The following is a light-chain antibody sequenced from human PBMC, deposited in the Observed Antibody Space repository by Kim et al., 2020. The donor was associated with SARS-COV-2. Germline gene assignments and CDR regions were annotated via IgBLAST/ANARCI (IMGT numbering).Light chain of an antibody. J-gene: IGLJ3*02. CDR1: SSDVGGYNN. V-gene: IGLV2-11*01. CDR2: DFS. CDR3: CSYAGSYTWV. Sequence: QAVTFSCTRTSSDVGGYNNFSWYQHRPVKAPNLMIYDFSKRPSGGRDRFSGSKSCNTASLTISELQAEYEADYYCCSYAGSYTWVFGGGTQLTF.